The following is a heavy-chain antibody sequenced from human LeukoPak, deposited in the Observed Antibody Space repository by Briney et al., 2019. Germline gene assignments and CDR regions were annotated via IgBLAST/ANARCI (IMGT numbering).Heavy chain of an antibody. D-gene: IGHD3-10*01. CDR3: VKGVQGIRGSNSWEYFQH. J-gene: IGHJ1*01. CDR2: ISRDGAGT. CDR1: GFSFSSSA. V-gene: IGHV3-64D*06. Sequence: GGSLRLSCSASGFSFSSSAMHWVRQAPGKGLEYVSAISRDGAGTYYADSVKDRVTISRDNSKNTLYLQMSSLTPEDTAVYYCVKGVQGIRGSNSWEYFQHWGQGTLVTVSS.